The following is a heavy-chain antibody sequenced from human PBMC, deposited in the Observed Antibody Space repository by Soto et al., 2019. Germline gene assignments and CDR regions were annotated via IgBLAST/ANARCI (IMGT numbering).Heavy chain of an antibody. CDR2: IKSKTDVGTT. CDR3: TTNRDILTGSPRRFDY. V-gene: IGHV3-15*01. CDR1: GFTFSNAW. D-gene: IGHD3-9*01. Sequence: EVQLVESGGGLVKPGGSLRLSCAASGFTFSNAWMSWVRQAPGKGLEWVGRIKSKTDVGTTDYAAPVKGRFTISRDDSKNTLYLQMNSLKTEDTAVYYCTTNRDILTGSPRRFDYWGQGTLVTVSS. J-gene: IGHJ4*02.